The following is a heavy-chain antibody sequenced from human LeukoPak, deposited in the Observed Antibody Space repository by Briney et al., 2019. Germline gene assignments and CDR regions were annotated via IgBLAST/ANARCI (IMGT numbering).Heavy chain of an antibody. CDR3: ARVKGDYCVDY. V-gene: IGHV3-74*01. Sequence: SGGSLRLSCAASGFTFSNYLMHWVRQAPGKGLVWVSRINSDGSYIGYADSVKGRFTISRDNAKNSLYLQMNSLRAEDTAVYYCARVKGDYCVDYWGQGTVVTVSS. CDR1: GFTFSNYL. D-gene: IGHD4-17*01. CDR2: INSDGSYI. J-gene: IGHJ4*02.